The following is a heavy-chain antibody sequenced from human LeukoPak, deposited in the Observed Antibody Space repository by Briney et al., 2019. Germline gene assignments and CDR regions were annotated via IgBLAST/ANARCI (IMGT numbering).Heavy chain of an antibody. CDR2: INPSSGGT. J-gene: IGHJ4*02. D-gene: IGHD5-18*01. CDR1: GYTFTGYY. V-gene: IGHV1-2*02. CDR3: ARVLPGDAYTYGY. Sequence: GASVKVSCKTSGYTFTGYYMHWVRQAPGQGLEYMGWINPSSGGTDYAQKFQGRVTMTRDSSISTAYMELSRLRSDDTAMYYCARVLPGDAYTYGYWGQETLVTVSS.